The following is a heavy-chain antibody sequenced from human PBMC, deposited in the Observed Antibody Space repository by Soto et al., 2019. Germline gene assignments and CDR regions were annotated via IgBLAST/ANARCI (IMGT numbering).Heavy chain of an antibody. CDR3: GRLEGLATISYYFDY. Sequence: PSETQSLTCTVSGGSISSSSYYWGWVRQPPGKGLEWIGSVYYSGSTYYNPSLESRVTISVDKSKNQFSLKLMSLSAADTAVCYCGRLEGLATISYYFDYWGQGALVTVSS. CDR1: GGSISSSSYY. J-gene: IGHJ4*02. CDR2: VYYSGST. D-gene: IGHD3-9*01. V-gene: IGHV4-39*01.